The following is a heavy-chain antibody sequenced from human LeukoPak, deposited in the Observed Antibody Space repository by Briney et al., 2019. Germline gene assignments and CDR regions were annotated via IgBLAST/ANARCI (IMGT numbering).Heavy chain of an antibody. CDR2: INPNSGGT. V-gene: IGHV1-2*02. J-gene: IGHJ6*03. CDR1: GYTFTGYY. D-gene: IGHD6-13*01. Sequence: ASVKVSCKASGYTFTGYYMHWVRQAPGQGLEWMGWINPNSGGTNYAQKFQGRVTMTRDTSISTAYMELSSLRSEDTAVYYCARDAYSRRYYYYYYMDVWGKGTTVTVSS. CDR3: ARDAYSRRYYYYYYMDV.